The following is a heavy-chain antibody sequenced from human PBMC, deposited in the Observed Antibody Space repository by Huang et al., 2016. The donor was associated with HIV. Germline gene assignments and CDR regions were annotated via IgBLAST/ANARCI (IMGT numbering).Heavy chain of an antibody. J-gene: IGHJ4*02. CDR2: IRGVISNR. D-gene: IGHD3-22*01. Sequence: EVQLVESGGGLVKPGGSLRLSCAASGFTFSSYSMNWVRQAPGRGLAWVSYIRGVISNRYYAHSVKGRFTISRDNAKSSLYLQLNSLRAEDTAVYYCARTEMEYYYGSSGYYPDYWGQGTLVIVSS. CDR1: GFTFSSYS. CDR3: ARTEMEYYYGSSGYYPDY. V-gene: IGHV3-48*01.